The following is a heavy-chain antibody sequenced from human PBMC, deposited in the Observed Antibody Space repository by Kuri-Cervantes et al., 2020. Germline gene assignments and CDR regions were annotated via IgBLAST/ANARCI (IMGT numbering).Heavy chain of an antibody. Sequence: SETLSLTCTVSGYSISSGYYWGWIRQPPGKGLEWIGSIYHSGSTYYNPSLKSRVTISVDTSKNQFSLKLSSVTAADTAVYYCARDFLQYSSSWGLDYWGQGTLVTVSS. V-gene: IGHV4-38-2*02. CDR1: GYSISSGYY. CDR2: IYHSGST. D-gene: IGHD6-6*01. J-gene: IGHJ4*02. CDR3: ARDFLQYSSSWGLDY.